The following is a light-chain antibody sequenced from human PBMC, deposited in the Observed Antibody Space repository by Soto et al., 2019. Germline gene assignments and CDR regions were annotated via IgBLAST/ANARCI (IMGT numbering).Light chain of an antibody. CDR1: QGISSY. CDR2: AAS. Sequence: AIRMTQSPSSFSASTGARVPITCRTSQGISSYLAWYQQKPGKAPKLLIYAASTLQSGVPSRFSGSGSGTDFTLTISCLQSEDVATYYCQKYNSAPLTFGGGTKVDIK. J-gene: IGKJ4*01. V-gene: IGKV1-8*01. CDR3: QKYNSAPLT.